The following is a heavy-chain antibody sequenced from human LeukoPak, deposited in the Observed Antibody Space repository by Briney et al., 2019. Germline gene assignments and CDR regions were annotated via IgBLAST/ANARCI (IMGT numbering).Heavy chain of an antibody. J-gene: IGHJ4*02. D-gene: IGHD2-21*01. CDR2: MNPNSGNT. CDR1: GYTFTGYD. CDR3: ARGPIVVVRRPFYYFDY. V-gene: IGHV1-8*01. Sequence: ASVKVSCKASGYTFTGYDINWVRQATGQGLEWMGWMNPNSGNTGYAQKFQGRVTMTRNTSISTAYMELSSLRSEDTAVYYCARGPIVVVRRPFYYFDYWGQGTLVTVSS.